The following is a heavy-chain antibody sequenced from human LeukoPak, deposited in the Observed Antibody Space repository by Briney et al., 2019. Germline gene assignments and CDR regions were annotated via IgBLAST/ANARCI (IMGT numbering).Heavy chain of an antibody. J-gene: IGHJ4*02. CDR1: GFTFSNAW. CDR2: IKSKTDGGTT. V-gene: IGHV3-15*07. CDR3: TTAGNYGSGTNPYY. Sequence: GGSLRLSCAASGFTFSNAWMNWLRQAPGKGLEWVGRIKSKTDGGTTDYAAPVKGRFTISRDDSKNTLYLQMNSLKTEDTAVYYCTTAGNYGSGTNPYYWGQGTLVTVSS. D-gene: IGHD3-10*01.